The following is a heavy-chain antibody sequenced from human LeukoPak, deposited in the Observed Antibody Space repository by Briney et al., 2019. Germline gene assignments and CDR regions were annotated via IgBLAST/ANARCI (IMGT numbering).Heavy chain of an antibody. Sequence: ASVKVSCKASGGTFSSYAISWVRQAPGQGLEWMGGIIPIFGTANYAQKFQGRVTITADESTSTAYMEPSSLRSEDTAVYYCAISSSSDYYYYYMDVWGKGTTVTVSS. D-gene: IGHD6-6*01. CDR3: AISSSSDYYYYYMDV. CDR2: IIPIFGTA. V-gene: IGHV1-69*13. CDR1: GGTFSSYA. J-gene: IGHJ6*03.